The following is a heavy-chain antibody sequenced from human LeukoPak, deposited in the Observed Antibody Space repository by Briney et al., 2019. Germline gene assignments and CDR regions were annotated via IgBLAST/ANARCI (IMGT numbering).Heavy chain of an antibody. CDR1: GYSFTSYA. Sequence: APVKVSCKASGYSFTSYAMHWVRQAPGQSLEWMGWINAGHGDTEYSQNFQGRVTITRDTSASTAYMELSSLRSEDTAVYYCARGSLSSRDFDYWGQGTLVTVSS. J-gene: IGHJ4*02. CDR3: ARGSLSSRDFDY. CDR2: INAGHGDT. V-gene: IGHV1-3*01. D-gene: IGHD6-13*01.